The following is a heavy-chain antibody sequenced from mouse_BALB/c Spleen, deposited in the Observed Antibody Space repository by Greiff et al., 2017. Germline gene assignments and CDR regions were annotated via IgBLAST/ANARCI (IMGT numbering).Heavy chain of an antibody. CDR3: ARGGYYDYDEGYFDY. V-gene: IGHV1-7*01. D-gene: IGHD2-4*01. J-gene: IGHJ2*01. Sequence: VKLVVSGAELAKPGASVKMSCKASGYTFTSYWMHWVKQRPGQGLEWIGYINPSTGYTEYNQKFKDKATLTADKSSSTAYMQLSSLTSEDSAVYYCARGGYYDYDEGYFDYWGQGTTLTVSS. CDR2: INPSTGYT. CDR1: GYTFTSYW.